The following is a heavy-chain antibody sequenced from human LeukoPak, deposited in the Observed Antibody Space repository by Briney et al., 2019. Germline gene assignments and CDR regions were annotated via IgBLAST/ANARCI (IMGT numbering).Heavy chain of an antibody. CDR2: ISSSSSDT. V-gene: IGHV3-11*06. J-gene: IGHJ4*02. D-gene: IGHD3-10*01. CDR3: ARVKGSYSVDY. Sequence: PGGSLRLSCAASGFTFSDYYMSWLRQAPGKGLEWVSYISSSSSDTHYADSVKGRFAISRDNAKNSLYLQMNSLRVEETAVYFCARVKGSYSVDYWGQGTLVTVSS. CDR1: GFTFSDYY.